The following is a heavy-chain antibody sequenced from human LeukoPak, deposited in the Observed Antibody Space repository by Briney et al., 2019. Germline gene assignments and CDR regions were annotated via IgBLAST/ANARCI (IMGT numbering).Heavy chain of an antibody. V-gene: IGHV1-2*02. J-gene: IGHJ4*02. D-gene: IGHD6-13*01. Sequence: ASVKVSCKASGYTFTGYYMHWVRQAPGQGLEWMGWINPNSGGTNYAQKFQGRVTMTRDTSISTAYMELSSLRSDDTALYYCARTLYIAAVPGGFDYWGQGSLATVSS. CDR3: ARTLYIAAVPGGFDY. CDR2: INPNSGGT. CDR1: GYTFTGYY.